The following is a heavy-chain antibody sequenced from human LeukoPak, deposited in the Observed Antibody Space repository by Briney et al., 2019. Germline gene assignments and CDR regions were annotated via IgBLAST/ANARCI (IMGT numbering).Heavy chain of an antibody. Sequence: GGSLRLSCAASGFTFSSYEMNWVRQAPGKGLEWVSYISSSGSTIYYADSVKGRFTISRDNAKNSLYLQMNSLRAEDTAVYYCASGAKYSSSWTLVYWGQGTLVTVSS. J-gene: IGHJ4*02. CDR2: ISSSGSTI. D-gene: IGHD6-13*01. V-gene: IGHV3-48*03. CDR1: GFTFSSYE. CDR3: ASGAKYSSSWTLVY.